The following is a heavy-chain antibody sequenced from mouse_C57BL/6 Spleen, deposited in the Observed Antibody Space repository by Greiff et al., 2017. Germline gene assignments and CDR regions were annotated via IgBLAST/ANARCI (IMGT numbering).Heavy chain of an antibody. J-gene: IGHJ3*01. CDR2: IDPADGET. Sequence: EVQLQESGAELVKPGASVKLSCTASGFNIKDYYMPWVKQRTEQGLEWIGRIDPADGETKYAPKFKGKATITADKSSNTAYLQLSSLSSEDTSVCYCAVYYGYAWFAYWGQGTLVTVSA. CDR3: AVYYGYAWFAY. CDR1: GFNIKDYY. D-gene: IGHD2-2*01. V-gene: IGHV14-2*01.